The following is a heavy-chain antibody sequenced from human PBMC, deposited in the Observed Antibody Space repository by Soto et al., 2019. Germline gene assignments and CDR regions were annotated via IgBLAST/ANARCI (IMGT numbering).Heavy chain of an antibody. V-gene: IGHV4-31*03. D-gene: IGHD3-3*01. CDR1: GGFISSGGYY. J-gene: IGHJ6*02. Sequence: QVQLQESGPGLMRPSQTLSLTCTVSGGFISSGGYYWAWIRQHPGKGLEWIGYIYHSGSTYYNPSLKSRVSISVDTSKNQFSLKLSSVTAADTAVYYCARDFGVFGVVRNYYGMDVWGQGTTVTVSS. CDR2: IYHSGST. CDR3: ARDFGVFGVVRNYYGMDV.